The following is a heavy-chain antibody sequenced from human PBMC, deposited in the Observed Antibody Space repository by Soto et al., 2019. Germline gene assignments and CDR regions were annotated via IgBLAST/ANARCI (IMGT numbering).Heavy chain of an antibody. CDR2: ISYDGSNK. J-gene: IGHJ3*02. CDR1: GFTFSSYG. Sequence: SLRLSCAASGFTFSSYGMHWVRQAPGKGLEWVAVISYDGSNKYYADSVKGRFTISRDDSKNTLYLQMNSLRAEDTAVYYCAKESHSNYPDNDAFDIWGQGTMVSVSS. CDR3: AKESHSNYPDNDAFDI. V-gene: IGHV3-30*18. D-gene: IGHD4-4*01.